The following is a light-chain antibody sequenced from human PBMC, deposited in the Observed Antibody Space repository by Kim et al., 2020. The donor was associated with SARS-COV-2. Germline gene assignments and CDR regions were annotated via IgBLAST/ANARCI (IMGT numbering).Light chain of an antibody. V-gene: IGLV3-19*01. CDR2: GKN. Sequence: LGQTVTSTCKGDSLRSYYASWYQQKPGKAPVLVIYGKNNRPSGIPDRFSGSSSGNTASLTITGAQAEDEADYYCNSRDSSGNHWVFGGGTQLTVL. CDR3: NSRDSSGNHWV. CDR1: SLRSYY. J-gene: IGLJ3*02.